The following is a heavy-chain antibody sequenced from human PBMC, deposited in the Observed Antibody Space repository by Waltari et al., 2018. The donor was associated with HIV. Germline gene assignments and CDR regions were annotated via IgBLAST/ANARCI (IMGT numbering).Heavy chain of an antibody. V-gene: IGHV1-69*01. CDR1: GGSFSSYG. Sequence: QVQLVQSGAEVKKPGSSVKVSCKASGGSFSSYGISWVRQAPGQGLEWMGGFISGFGTPNYAQKFQRRVTITADESRSTVYMGLSSLRSEDTAVYYCARDNGSGYAEMFDPWGQGTLVTVSS. D-gene: IGHD2-2*03. CDR3: ARDNGSGYAEMFDP. J-gene: IGHJ5*02. CDR2: FISGFGTP.